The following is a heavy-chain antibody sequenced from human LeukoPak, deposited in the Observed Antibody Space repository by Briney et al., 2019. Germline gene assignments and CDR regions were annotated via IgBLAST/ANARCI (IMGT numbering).Heavy chain of an antibody. CDR1: GGSITTSSYF. Sequence: SETLSLTCTVSGGSITTSSYFWAWIRQPPGKGLEWIGTISYSGSTYYNSSLKSRLTISIDMSTNQFSLKVTSLSAADTAVYFCAAGRDFWGQGTLVTVSS. D-gene: IGHD1-14*01. CDR2: ISYSGST. J-gene: IGHJ4*02. V-gene: IGHV4-39*01. CDR3: AAGRDF.